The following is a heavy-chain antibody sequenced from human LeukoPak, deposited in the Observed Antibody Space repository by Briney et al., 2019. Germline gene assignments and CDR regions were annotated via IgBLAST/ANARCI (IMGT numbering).Heavy chain of an antibody. CDR3: ATPLSMVAMYGY. J-gene: IGHJ4*02. CDR2: MNPNSGNT. Sequence: GASVKVSCKASGYTFTSYDINWVRQATGQGLEWMGWMNPNSGNTGYAQKFQGRVTMTRNTSISTAYMELSSLRSEDTAVYYCATPLSMVAMYGYWGQGTLVTVSS. CDR1: GYTFTSYD. V-gene: IGHV1-8*01. D-gene: IGHD5-12*01.